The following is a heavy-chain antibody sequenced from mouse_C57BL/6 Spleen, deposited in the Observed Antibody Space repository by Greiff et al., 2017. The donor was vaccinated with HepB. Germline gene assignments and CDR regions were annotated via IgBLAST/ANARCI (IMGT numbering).Heavy chain of an antibody. Sequence: VQLQQSGPGMVKPSQSLSLTCTVTGYSITSGYDWHWIRHFPGNKLEWMGYISYSGSTNYNPSLKSRISITHDTSKNHFFLKLNSVTTEDTATYYCARRYGTYGYFDVWGTGTTVTVSS. CDR2: ISYSGST. D-gene: IGHD1-1*01. V-gene: IGHV3-1*01. CDR1: GYSITSGYD. CDR3: ARRYGTYGYFDV. J-gene: IGHJ1*03.